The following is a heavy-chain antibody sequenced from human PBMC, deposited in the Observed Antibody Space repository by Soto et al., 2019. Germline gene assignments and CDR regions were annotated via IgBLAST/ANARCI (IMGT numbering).Heavy chain of an antibody. D-gene: IGHD3-10*01. V-gene: IGHV4-4*02. CDR1: GGFTSNNNW. J-gene: IGHJ4*02. Sequence: QLQLQESGPGLVRPSGTLSLTCAVSGGFTSNNNWWSWVRQPPGKGLERIGDAYHSGSTDYKPSLKSRVSISVDKSKNQISLKLTSATAAGTAVYYCARSPPSSYYGGSGAFDFWGQGTLVTVSA. CDR3: ARSPPSSYYGGSGAFDF. CDR2: AYHSGST.